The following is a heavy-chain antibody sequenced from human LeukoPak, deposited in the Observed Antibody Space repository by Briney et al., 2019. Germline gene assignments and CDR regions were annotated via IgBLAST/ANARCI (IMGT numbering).Heavy chain of an antibody. D-gene: IGHD2-21*02. CDR3: ASGGDLPSSFDY. V-gene: IGHV4-59*01. CDR2: IYYSGST. CDR1: GGSISSYY. Sequence: SETLSLTCTVSGGSISSYYWSWIRQPPGKGLEWIGYIYYSGSTNYNPSLKSRVTISVDTSKNQFSLKLSSVTAAVTAVYYCASGGDLPSSFDYWGQGTLVTVSS. J-gene: IGHJ4*02.